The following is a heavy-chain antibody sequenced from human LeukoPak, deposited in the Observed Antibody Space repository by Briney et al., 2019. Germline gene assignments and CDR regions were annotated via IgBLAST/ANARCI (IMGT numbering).Heavy chain of an antibody. CDR2: INHSGST. J-gene: IGHJ4*02. V-gene: IGHV4-34*01. CDR1: GGSFSGYY. D-gene: IGHD2-15*01. Sequence: SETLSLTCAVYGGSFSGYYWSWIRQPPGKGLEWIGEINHSGSTNYNPSLKSRVTISVDTSKNQFSLKLSSVTAADTAVYYCARGAPHGYCSGGSCYSDYWGQGTPVTVSS. CDR3: ARGAPHGYCSGGSCYSDY.